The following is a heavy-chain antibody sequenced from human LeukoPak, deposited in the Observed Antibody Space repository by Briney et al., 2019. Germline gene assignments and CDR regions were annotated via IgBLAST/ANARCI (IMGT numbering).Heavy chain of an antibody. D-gene: IGHD6-25*01. CDR2: INPNSGGT. J-gene: IGHJ4*02. Sequence: ASVKVSCKASGYTFTGYYMHWVRQAPGQGLEWMGWINPNSGGTNYAQKFQGRVTMTRDTSISTAYMELSRLRSDDTAVYYCARGRRYSSAEYYFDYWGQGTLVTVS. CDR1: GYTFTGYY. CDR3: ARGRRYSSAEYYFDY. V-gene: IGHV1-2*02.